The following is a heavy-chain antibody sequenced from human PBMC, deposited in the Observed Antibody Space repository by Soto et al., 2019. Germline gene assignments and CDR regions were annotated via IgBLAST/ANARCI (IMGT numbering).Heavy chain of an antibody. D-gene: IGHD3-9*01. Sequence: ASVKVSCKVSGYTLTELSMHWVRQAPGKGLEWMGGFDPEDGETIYAQKFQGRVTMTEDTSTDTAYMELSSLRPEDTAVYYCATLPILTGYYTSHDAFDIWGQGTMVTVSS. J-gene: IGHJ3*02. CDR3: ATLPILTGYYTSHDAFDI. CDR1: GYTLTELS. CDR2: FDPEDGET. V-gene: IGHV1-24*01.